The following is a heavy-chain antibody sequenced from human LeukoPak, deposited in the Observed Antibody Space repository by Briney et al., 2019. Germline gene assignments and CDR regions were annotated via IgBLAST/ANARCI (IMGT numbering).Heavy chain of an antibody. Sequence: GSLRLSCAASGFTVSSSYMSWVRQAPGKGLEWVSIISSAGTTYYADSVKGRFTISRDNSKNTVYLQVNSLRDEDTAVYYCARDLEAANTYYFDYWGQGTKVTLSS. CDR1: GFTVSSSY. CDR3: ARDLEAANTYYFDY. J-gene: IGHJ4*02. CDR2: ISSAGTT. V-gene: IGHV3-66*01. D-gene: IGHD6-13*01.